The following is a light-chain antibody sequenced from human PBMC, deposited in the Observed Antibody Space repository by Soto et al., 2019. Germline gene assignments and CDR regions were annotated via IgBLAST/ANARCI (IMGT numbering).Light chain of an antibody. CDR1: GSDIGSNS. CDR2: DNN. CDR3: AAWDDSLNGLV. V-gene: IGLV1-44*01. Sequence: QSVLTQPPSASGTPGQRFTISCSGSGSDIGSNSEYWLQQLPGTAPKLLIYDNNQRPSGVPDRFFGSKSGTSASLAISGLQPDDESHYYCAAWDDSLNGLVFGGGTKVTVL. J-gene: IGLJ3*02.